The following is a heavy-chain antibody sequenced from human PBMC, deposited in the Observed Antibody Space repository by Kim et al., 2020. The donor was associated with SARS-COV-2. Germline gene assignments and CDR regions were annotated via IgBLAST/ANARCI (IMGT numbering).Heavy chain of an antibody. CDR2: ISGSGGST. Sequence: GGSLRLSCASSGFTFSSYVMSGVRQAPGKGLEWVSAISGSGGSTYYADSVKGRFTISRDNSKNTLYLQMNSLRAEDTAVYYCAKDPYYDFWSGYYFDYWGQGTLVTVSS. J-gene: IGHJ4*02. CDR1: GFTFSSYV. CDR3: AKDPYYDFWSGYYFDY. V-gene: IGHV3-23*01. D-gene: IGHD3-3*01.